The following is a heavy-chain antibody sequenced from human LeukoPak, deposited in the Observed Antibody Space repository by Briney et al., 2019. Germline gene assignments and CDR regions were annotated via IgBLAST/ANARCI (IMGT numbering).Heavy chain of an antibody. J-gene: IGHJ5*02. D-gene: IGHD3-22*01. V-gene: IGHV3-48*04. CDR2: ISSSGVTK. Sequence: PGGSLRLSCVASGFTFSSYGMNWVRQAPGKGLEWVSGISSSGVTKYYADSVKGRFTISRDNAKNTLNLQMNSLRAEDTAVYYCARDLGQYYDTSDNWFDPWAREPWSPSPQ. CDR3: ARDLGQYYDTSDNWFDP. CDR1: GFTFSSYG.